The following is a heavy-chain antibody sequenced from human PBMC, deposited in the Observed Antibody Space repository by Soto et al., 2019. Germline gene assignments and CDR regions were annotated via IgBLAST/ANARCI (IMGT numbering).Heavy chain of an antibody. Sequence: PSETLSRTGSGCGSSVSSGSYYWSWIWQPPGKGLEWIGYIYYSGSTNYNPSLKSRVTISVATSKNQLSVKLSSVTAADTAVYHCASSVGVTTSNYYYGMDVWGQGTTVTVSS. J-gene: IGHJ6*02. CDR2: IYYSGST. D-gene: IGHD4-17*01. CDR1: GSSVSSGSYY. CDR3: ASSVGVTTSNYYYGMDV. V-gene: IGHV4-61*01.